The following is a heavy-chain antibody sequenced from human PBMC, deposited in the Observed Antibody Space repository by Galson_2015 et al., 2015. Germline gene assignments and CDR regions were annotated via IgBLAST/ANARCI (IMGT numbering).Heavy chain of an antibody. CDR3: AKYVRAHSSGWSGDY. D-gene: IGHD6-19*01. V-gene: IGHV3-30-3*02. CDR2: ISYDGSNK. CDR1: GFTFSSYA. J-gene: IGHJ4*02. Sequence: SLRLSCAASGFTFSSYAMHWVRQAPGKGLEWVAVISYDGSNKYYADSVKGRFTISRDNSKNTLYLQMNSLRAEDTAVYYCAKYVRAHSSGWSGDYWGQGTLVTVSS.